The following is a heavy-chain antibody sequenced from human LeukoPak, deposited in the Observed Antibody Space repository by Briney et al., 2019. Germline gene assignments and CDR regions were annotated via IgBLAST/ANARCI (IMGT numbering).Heavy chain of an antibody. CDR3: TRGGGSSWCSNRLYP. J-gene: IGHJ5*02. V-gene: IGHV3-74*01. CDR1: GFTFSSYW. Sequence: GGSVRLSCAASGFTFSSYWMHWVRQAPGKGLVWVSCINRDGSSTSYADSVKGRFTISRDNARNSLYLQMNSVAAEDTAVYYCTRGGGSSWCSNRLYPWGQGTLVTVSS. D-gene: IGHD6-13*01. CDR2: INRDGSST.